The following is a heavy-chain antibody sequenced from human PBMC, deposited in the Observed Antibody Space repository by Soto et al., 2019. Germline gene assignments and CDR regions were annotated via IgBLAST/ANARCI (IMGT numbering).Heavy chain of an antibody. V-gene: IGHV3-23*01. Sequence: GGSLRLSCAASGFTFSSYAMSWVRQAPGKGLEWVSAISGSGGSTYYADSVKGRFTISRDNSKNTLYLQMNSLRAEDTAVYYCAKDRWQWLGPDTFDYWGQGTLVTVSS. CDR1: GFTFSSYA. CDR3: AKDRWQWLGPDTFDY. J-gene: IGHJ4*02. D-gene: IGHD6-19*01. CDR2: ISGSGGST.